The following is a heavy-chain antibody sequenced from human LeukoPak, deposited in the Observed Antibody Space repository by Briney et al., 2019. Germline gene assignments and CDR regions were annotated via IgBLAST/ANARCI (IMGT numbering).Heavy chain of an antibody. CDR1: GFTFDDYA. Sequence: PGRSLRLSCAASGFTFDDYAMHWVRQAPGKGLEWVSGISWNSGSIGYADSVKGRFTISRDNHKNSLYLQMNSLRAEDTALYYCAKNMATGNRLYYFDYWGQGTLVTVSS. D-gene: IGHD1-14*01. V-gene: IGHV3-9*01. CDR2: ISWNSGSI. J-gene: IGHJ4*02. CDR3: AKNMATGNRLYYFDY.